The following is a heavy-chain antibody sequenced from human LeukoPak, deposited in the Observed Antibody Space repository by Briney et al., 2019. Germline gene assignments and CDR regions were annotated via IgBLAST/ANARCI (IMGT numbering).Heavy chain of an antibody. CDR2: INTDGSST. CDR1: GFTFSSYW. Sequence: GGSLRLSCAASGFTFSSYWMHWVRHAPGKGLLWVSRINTDGSSTTYADSVEGRFTISRDNAKNTLYLQMNSLRAEDTAVYYCARGGVYSTSAVDYWGQGTLVTVSP. J-gene: IGHJ4*02. D-gene: IGHD6-6*01. V-gene: IGHV3-74*01. CDR3: ARGGVYSTSAVDY.